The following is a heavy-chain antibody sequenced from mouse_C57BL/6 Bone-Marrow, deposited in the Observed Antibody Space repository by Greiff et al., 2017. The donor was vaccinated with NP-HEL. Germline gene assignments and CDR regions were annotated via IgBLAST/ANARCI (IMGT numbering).Heavy chain of an antibody. J-gene: IGHJ3*01. V-gene: IGHV14-2*01. D-gene: IGHD1-1*01. CDR1: GFNIKDYY. Sequence: VHVKQSGAELVKPGASVKLSCTASGFNIKDYYMHWVKQRTEQGLEWIGRIDPEDGETKYAPKFQGKATITADTSSNTAYLQLSSLTSEDTAVYYCAPSLYYGSPLFAYWGQGTLVTVSA. CDR3: APSLYYGSPLFAY. CDR2: IDPEDGET.